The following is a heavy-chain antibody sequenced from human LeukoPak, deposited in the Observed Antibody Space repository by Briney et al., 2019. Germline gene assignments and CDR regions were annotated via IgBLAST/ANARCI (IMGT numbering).Heavy chain of an antibody. D-gene: IGHD3-9*01. V-gene: IGHV3-23*01. CDR3: AKRDILTGYRYYFDY. J-gene: IGHJ4*02. Sequence: GRCLRLSRAASGFTFSNSAVRWVSPAPRKGLEWVSAISGITGNAYYADSVKGRFTISRDNSKNTLYLQRNSLRAEDTAVYYCAKRDILTGYRYYFDYWGQGTLVTVSS. CDR1: GFTFSNSA. CDR2: ISGITGNA.